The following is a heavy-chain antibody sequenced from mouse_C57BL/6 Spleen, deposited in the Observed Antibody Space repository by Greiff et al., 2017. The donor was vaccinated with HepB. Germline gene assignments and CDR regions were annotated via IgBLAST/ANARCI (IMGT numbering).Heavy chain of an antibody. CDR2: IDPSDSET. D-gene: IGHD4-1*01. Sequence: QVQLQQPGAELVRPGSSVKLSCKASGYTFTSYWMHWVKQRPIQGLEWIGNIDPSDSETHYNQKFKDKATLTVDKSSSTAYMQLSSLTSEDSAVYYCARLLTGTGRLMDYWGQGTSVTVSS. CDR3: ARLLTGTGRLMDY. CDR1: GYTFTSYW. V-gene: IGHV1-52*01. J-gene: IGHJ4*01.